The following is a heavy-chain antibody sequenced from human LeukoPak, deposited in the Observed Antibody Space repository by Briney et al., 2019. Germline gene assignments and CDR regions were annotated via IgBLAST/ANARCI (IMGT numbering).Heavy chain of an antibody. CDR1: GFTFITHS. J-gene: IGHJ3*02. V-gene: IGHV3-21*01. CDR2: ISGRSVFI. D-gene: IGHD3-10*01. Sequence: PGGSLRLSCEASGFTFITHSMGWVRQAPGKGPEWVSSISGRSVFISYTDSVKGRFTISRDNARNSLFLELSSLRPEDTAVYYCTRDQSVRYAFDIWGQGSLVTVSS. CDR3: TRDQSVRYAFDI.